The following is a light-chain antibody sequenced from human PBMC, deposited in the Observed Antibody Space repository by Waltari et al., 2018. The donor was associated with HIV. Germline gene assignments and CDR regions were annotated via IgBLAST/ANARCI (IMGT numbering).Light chain of an antibody. V-gene: IGLV1-47*01. Sequence: QSVLTQPPSVSGTPGQRVTISCSGGNSNIGSNYVYRYQQLPGTAPKLLIYRNNQRPSGVPDRFSGSKSGTSASLAISGLRSEDEADYYCAVWDDSLTNWLFGGGTKLTVL. J-gene: IGLJ3*02. CDR3: AVWDDSLTNWL. CDR2: RNN. CDR1: NSNIGSNY.